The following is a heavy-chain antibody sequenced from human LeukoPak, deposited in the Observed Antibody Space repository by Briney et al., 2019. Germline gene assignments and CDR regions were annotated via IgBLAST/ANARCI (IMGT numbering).Heavy chain of an antibody. CDR1: GFTFSSYE. CDR3: VSDLGATLYYYYYGMDV. Sequence: GGSLRLSCAAPGFTFSSYEMNWVRQAPGKGLEWVSYISSSGSTIYYADSVKGRFTISRDNAKNSLYLQMNSLRAEDTAVYYCVSDLGATLYYYYYGMDVWGQGTTVTVSS. J-gene: IGHJ6*02. D-gene: IGHD1-26*01. CDR2: ISSSGSTI. V-gene: IGHV3-48*03.